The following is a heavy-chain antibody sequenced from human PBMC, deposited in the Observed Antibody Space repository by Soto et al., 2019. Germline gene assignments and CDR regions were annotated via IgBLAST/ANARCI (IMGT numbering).Heavy chain of an antibody. CDR1: GFTFSSYA. CDR2: ISGSGGST. V-gene: IGHV3-23*01. D-gene: IGHD3-3*01. J-gene: IGHJ4*02. CDR3: AKPRDTIFGVVTAFDY. Sequence: PGGSLRLSCAASGFTFSSYAMSWVRQAPGKGLEWVSAISGSGGSTYYADSVKGRFTISRDNSKNTLYLQMNSLRAEDTAVYYCAKPRDTIFGVVTAFDYWGQGTLVTVSS.